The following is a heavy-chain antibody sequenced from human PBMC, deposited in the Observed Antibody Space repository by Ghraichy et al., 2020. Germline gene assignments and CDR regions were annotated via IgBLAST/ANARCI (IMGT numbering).Heavy chain of an antibody. V-gene: IGHV4-59*01. Sequence: TLSLTCTVSGGSISSYYWSWIRQPPGKGLEWIGYIYYSGSTNYNPSLKSRVTISVDTSKNQFSLKLSSVTAADTAVYYCSRDLGYGYPMWGQGTLVTVPS. CDR1: GGSISSYY. CDR2: IYYSGST. CDR3: SRDLGYGYPM. J-gene: IGHJ4*02. D-gene: IGHD5-18*01.